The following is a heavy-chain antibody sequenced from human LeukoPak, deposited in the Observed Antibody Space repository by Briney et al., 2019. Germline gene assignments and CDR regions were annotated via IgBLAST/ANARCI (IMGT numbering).Heavy chain of an antibody. J-gene: IGHJ5*02. V-gene: IGHV4-59*01. CDR3: ARDQAQYDFWSGYHNWFDP. Sequence: SETLSLTCTVPGGSISSYYWSCIRQPPGKGLEWIGYIYYSGSTNYNPSLKSRVTISVDTSKNQFSLNLSSVTAEDTAVYYCARDQAQYDFWSGYHNWFDPWGQGTLVTVSS. D-gene: IGHD3-3*01. CDR1: GGSISSYY. CDR2: IYYSGST.